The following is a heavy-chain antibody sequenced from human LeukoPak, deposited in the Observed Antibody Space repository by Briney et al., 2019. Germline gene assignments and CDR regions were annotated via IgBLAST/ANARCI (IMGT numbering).Heavy chain of an antibody. Sequence: GGSLGLSCAASGFTFSTYAMHWVRQAPGKGLEYVSAISSNGQSTYYADSVKGRFTISRDNSENTVYLQMGSLRAEDMAVYYCARGRWVDIVTHGFDYWGQGSLVTVSS. CDR3: ARGRWVDIVTHGFDY. J-gene: IGHJ4*02. D-gene: IGHD3-9*01. CDR1: GFTFSTYA. V-gene: IGHV3-64*02. CDR2: ISSNGQST.